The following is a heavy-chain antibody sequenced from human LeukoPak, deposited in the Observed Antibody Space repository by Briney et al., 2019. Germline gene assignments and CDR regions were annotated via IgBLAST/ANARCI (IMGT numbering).Heavy chain of an antibody. Sequence: PSETLSLTCTVSGGSIDIYYWNWIRQSPGKGLEWIGFTSSIGRTNANASLKSRVTLSVDTSKSHFSLRMYFVTAADTAVYYCARSTGYSTTWELDSWGQGILVTVPS. CDR1: GGSIDIYY. CDR3: ARSTGYSTTWELDS. D-gene: IGHD6-13*01. J-gene: IGHJ4*02. CDR2: TSSIGRT. V-gene: IGHV4-59*01.